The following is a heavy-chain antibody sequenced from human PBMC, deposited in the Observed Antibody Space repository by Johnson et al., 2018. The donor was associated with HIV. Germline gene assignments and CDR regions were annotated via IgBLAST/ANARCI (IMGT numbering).Heavy chain of an antibody. CDR1: GFTFSSYW. CDR2: IYSGGGT. CDR3: ASTSSGWFYAFDI. Sequence: VQLVESGGGLVQPGGSLRLSCAASGFTFSSYWMSWVRQAPGKGLEWVSVIYSGGGTYYADSVKGRFTISRDNSKNTLYLQMNSLRAEDTAVYYCASTSSGWFYAFDIWGQGTMVTVSS. V-gene: IGHV3-66*01. J-gene: IGHJ3*02. D-gene: IGHD6-19*01.